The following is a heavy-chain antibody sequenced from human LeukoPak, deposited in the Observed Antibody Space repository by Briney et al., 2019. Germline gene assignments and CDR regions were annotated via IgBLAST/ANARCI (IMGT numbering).Heavy chain of an antibody. CDR2: IYHSGST. CDR3: ARDRAAAGNFDY. Sequence: SQTLSLTCTVSGGSISSGSYYWSWIRQPPGKGLEWIGEIYHSGSTNYNPSLKSRVTISVDKSKNQFSLKLSSVTAADTAVYYCARDRAAAGNFDYWGQGTLVTVSS. V-gene: IGHV4-39*07. CDR1: GGSISSGSYY. D-gene: IGHD6-13*01. J-gene: IGHJ4*02.